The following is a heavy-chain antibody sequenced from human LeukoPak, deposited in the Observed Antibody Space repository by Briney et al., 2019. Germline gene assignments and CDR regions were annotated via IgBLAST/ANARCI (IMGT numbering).Heavy chain of an antibody. V-gene: IGHV4-39*07. J-gene: IGHJ4*02. CDR1: GGSISSSSYY. CDR3: ARDLGLSDYYFDY. Sequence: SETLFLTCTVSGGSISSSSYYWGWIRQPPGKGLEWIGSIYYSGSTYYNPSLKSRVTISVDTSKNQFSLKLSSVTAADTAVYYCARDLGLSDYYFDYWGQGTLVTVSS. D-gene: IGHD3-3*01. CDR2: IYYSGST.